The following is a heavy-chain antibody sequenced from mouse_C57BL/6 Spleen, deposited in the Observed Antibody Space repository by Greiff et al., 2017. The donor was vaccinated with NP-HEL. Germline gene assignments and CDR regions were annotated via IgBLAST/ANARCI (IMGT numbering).Heavy chain of an antibody. Sequence: VQLQQSGAELVKPGASVKISCKASGYAFSSYWMNWVKQRPGKGLEWIGQIYPGDGDTNYNGKFKGKATLTADKSSSTAYMQLSSLTSEDSAVYFCARRAYYSNYHFDYWGQGTTLTVSS. CDR3: ARRAYYSNYHFDY. J-gene: IGHJ2*01. CDR2: IYPGDGDT. V-gene: IGHV1-80*01. D-gene: IGHD2-5*01. CDR1: GYAFSSYW.